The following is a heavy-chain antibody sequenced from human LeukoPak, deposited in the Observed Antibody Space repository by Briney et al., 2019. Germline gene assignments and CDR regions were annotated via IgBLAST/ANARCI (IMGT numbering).Heavy chain of an antibody. CDR2: ITNSGNSK. CDR3: AISGIAAAVFVY. J-gene: IGHJ4*02. V-gene: IGHV3-48*01. Sequence: GGSLRLSCAASEFTFSSYSMNWVRQAPGKGLEWVSYITNSGNSKSYADSVKGRFTISRDNTKNSLYLQMNGLRAEDTAVYYCAISGIAAAVFVYWGQGTLVTVSS. CDR1: EFTFSSYS. D-gene: IGHD6-13*01.